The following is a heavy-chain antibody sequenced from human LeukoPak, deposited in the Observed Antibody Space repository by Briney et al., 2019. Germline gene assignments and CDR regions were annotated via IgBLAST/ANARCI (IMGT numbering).Heavy chain of an antibody. Sequence: SETLSLTCSVSGDSVSRSDSYWDWIRQPPGKGLEWLGTIYYSGRTYYSPSLKSRVTMSVDPSNNQFSLTLRSVTAADTAVYYCARRRYYDGSGYLEWGQGTLLSVSS. CDR1: GDSVSRSDSY. V-gene: IGHV4-39*01. CDR3: ARRRYYDGSGYLE. CDR2: IYYSGRT. J-gene: IGHJ1*01. D-gene: IGHD3-22*01.